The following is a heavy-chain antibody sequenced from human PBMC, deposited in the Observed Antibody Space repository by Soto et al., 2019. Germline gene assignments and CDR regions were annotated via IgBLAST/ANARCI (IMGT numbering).Heavy chain of an antibody. CDR1: GGSISSGGYY. V-gene: IGHV4-31*03. D-gene: IGHD3-22*01. CDR3: AREAGGYYYDSSGYSD. CDR2: IYYSGST. Sequence: SETLSLTCTVSGGSISSGGYYWSWIRQHPGKGLEWIGYIYYSGSTYYNPSLKSRVTISVDTSKNQFSLKLSSVTAADTAVYYCAREAGGYYYDSSGYSDWGQGTLVTSPQ. J-gene: IGHJ4*02.